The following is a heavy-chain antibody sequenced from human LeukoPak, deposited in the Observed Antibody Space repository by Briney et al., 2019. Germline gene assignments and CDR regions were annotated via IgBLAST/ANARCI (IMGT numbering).Heavy chain of an antibody. D-gene: IGHD6-25*01. CDR2: ISSSGSNI. CDR3: ARAGSIAAAGYVFDY. J-gene: IGHJ4*02. V-gene: IGHV3-48*03. CDR1: GFTFSSYE. Sequence: GGSLRLSCAASGFTFSSYEMHWVRQAPGKGLEWVSYISSSGSNIYYADSVKGRFTVSRENDKNSLLLQMNRVRAEDTAVYYCARAGSIAAAGYVFDYWGQGTLATVSS.